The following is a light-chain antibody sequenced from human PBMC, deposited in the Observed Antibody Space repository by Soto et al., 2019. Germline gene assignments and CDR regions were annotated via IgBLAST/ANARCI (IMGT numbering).Light chain of an antibody. CDR2: WAS. Sequence: DIVMTQSPDSLAVSLGERATINCKSIHSIVYSPNNKNYLAWYQQKPGQPPKLLIYWASTRESGVPDRFSGSGSGTDFTLTISSLQAEDVAVYYCQHYLNTPQNFGPGTKVEIK. V-gene: IGKV4-1*01. J-gene: IGKJ1*01. CDR1: HSIVYSPNNKNY. CDR3: QHYLNTPQN.